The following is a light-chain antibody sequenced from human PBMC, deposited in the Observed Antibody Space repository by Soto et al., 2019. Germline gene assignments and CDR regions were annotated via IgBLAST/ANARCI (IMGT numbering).Light chain of an antibody. J-gene: IGLJ2*01. CDR3: CSYAGTYSVI. CDR2: DVR. Sequence: ALPQPPSVSGSPGQSVTISCSGTSSDIGGYSFVSWYQQHPGNTPKLIIYDVRNRPSGVPDRFSGSKSGNTASLTISGLQAEDEADYYCCSYAGTYSVIFGGGTKLTVL. CDR1: SSDIGGYSF. V-gene: IGLV2-11*01.